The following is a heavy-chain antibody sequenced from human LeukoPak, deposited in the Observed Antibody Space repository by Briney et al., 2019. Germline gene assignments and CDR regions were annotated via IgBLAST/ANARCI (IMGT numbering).Heavy chain of an antibody. J-gene: IGHJ4*02. Sequence: GASVKVSCKASGYTFSGYYMHWVRQAPGQGLEWMGWISAYNGNTNYAQKLQGRVTMTTDTSTSTAYMELRSLRSDDTAVYYCARAYFEKGGNFYSILDYWGQGTLVTVSS. V-gene: IGHV1-18*04. D-gene: IGHD2-21*02. CDR2: ISAYNGNT. CDR3: ARAYFEKGGNFYSILDY. CDR1: GYTFSGYY.